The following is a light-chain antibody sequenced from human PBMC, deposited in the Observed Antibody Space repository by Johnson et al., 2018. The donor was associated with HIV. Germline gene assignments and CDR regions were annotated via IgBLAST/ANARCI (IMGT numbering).Light chain of an antibody. J-gene: IGLJ1*01. CDR1: SSNIGNNY. CDR3: GTWDSGLNTYV. Sequence: QSALTQPPSVSAAPGQKVTISCSGSSSNIGNNYVSWYQQVPGTAPKLLIFDNNKRPSGIPDRFSGSKSGTSATLGITGLQTGDEADYYCGTWDSGLNTYVFGTGTKVTVL. V-gene: IGLV1-51*01. CDR2: DNN.